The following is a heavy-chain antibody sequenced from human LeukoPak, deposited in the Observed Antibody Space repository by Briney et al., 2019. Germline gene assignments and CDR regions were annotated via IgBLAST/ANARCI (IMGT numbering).Heavy chain of an antibody. V-gene: IGHV1-45*02. CDR1: GYTFTYRY. D-gene: IGHD2-2*01. CDR3: ARSALYSTKSDYYFES. Sequence: GASVKVSCKASGYTFTYRYLHWVRQAPGQAFEWMGWITPYNGNRNYVKKFQDRVTITRDTSLSTAHMELSSLRSEDTAMYYCARSALYSTKSDYYFESWGQGTLVTVSS. CDR2: ITPYNGNR. J-gene: IGHJ4*02.